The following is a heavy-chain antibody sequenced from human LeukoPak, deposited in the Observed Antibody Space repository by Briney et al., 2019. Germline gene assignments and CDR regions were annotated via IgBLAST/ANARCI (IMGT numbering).Heavy chain of an antibody. CDR2: FDPEDGET. J-gene: IGHJ5*02. V-gene: IGHV1-24*01. Sequence: ASVKVSCKVSGYTLTELSMHWVRQAPGKGLEWMGGFDPEDGETIYAQKFQGRVTITRNTSISTAYMELSSLRSEDTAVYYCARETRVGATPRFDPWGQGTLVTVSS. CDR3: ARETRVGATPRFDP. CDR1: GYTLTELS. D-gene: IGHD1-26*01.